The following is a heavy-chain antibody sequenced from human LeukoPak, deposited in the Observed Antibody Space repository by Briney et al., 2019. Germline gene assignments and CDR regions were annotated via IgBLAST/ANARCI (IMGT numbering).Heavy chain of an antibody. CDR2: IYSIGST. Sequence: SETLSLTCTVSGVSISSHYWSWIRQPAGKGLDWIGRIYSIGSTNYNPSLSSRVTIAVDRSNNQFSLRLSSVTAADTAVYYCARDPAGDGAAAFDFWGQGTTVSVSS. J-gene: IGHJ3*01. CDR3: ARDPAGDGAAAFDF. V-gene: IGHV4-4*07. CDR1: GVSISSHY. D-gene: IGHD2-21*02.